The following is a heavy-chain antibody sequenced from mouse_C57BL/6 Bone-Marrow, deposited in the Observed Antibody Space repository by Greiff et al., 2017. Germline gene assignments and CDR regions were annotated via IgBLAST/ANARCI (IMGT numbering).Heavy chain of an antibody. J-gene: IGHJ3*01. V-gene: IGHV5-6*01. D-gene: IGHD1-1*01. CDR1: GFTFSSYG. CDR3: ARPPYYYGRAWFAY. Sequence: EVQLVESGGDLVKPGGSLKLSCAASGFTFSSYGMSWVRQTPDKRLEWVATISSGGSYTYYPDSVKGRFTISRDNAKNTLYLQISSLKSEDTAMYYCARPPYYYGRAWFAYWGQGTLVTVSA. CDR2: ISSGGSYT.